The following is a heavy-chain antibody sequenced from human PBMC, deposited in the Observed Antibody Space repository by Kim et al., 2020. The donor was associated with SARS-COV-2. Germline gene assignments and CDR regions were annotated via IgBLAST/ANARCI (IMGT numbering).Heavy chain of an antibody. Sequence: GGSLRLSCAASGFTFSSYSMNWVRQAPGKGLEWVSSISSSSSYIYYADSVKGRFTISRDNAKNSLYLQMNSLRAEDTAVYYCARHYDILTGYYYYYGMDVWGRGTTVTVSS. CDR1: GFTFSSYS. V-gene: IGHV3-21*01. CDR3: ARHYDILTGYYYYYGMDV. CDR2: ISSSSSYI. D-gene: IGHD3-9*01. J-gene: IGHJ6*02.